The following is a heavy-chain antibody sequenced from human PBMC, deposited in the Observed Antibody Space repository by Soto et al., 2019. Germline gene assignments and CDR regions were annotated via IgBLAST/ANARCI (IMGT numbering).Heavy chain of an antibody. V-gene: IGHV4-4*07. J-gene: IGHJ5*02. CDR3: ARESGGISGHCSGGSCYRWWFDP. CDR1: GGTISSYY. Sequence: QEQLQESGPGLVKPSESLSLTCTVSGGTISSYYWSWIWQPAGKGLEWIGRIYTSGSTNYNPSLKSRVTMSVDTSKNQFSLKLTSVTAADTAVYYCARESGGISGHCSGGSCYRWWFDPWGQGTLVTVSS. CDR2: IYTSGST. D-gene: IGHD2-15*01.